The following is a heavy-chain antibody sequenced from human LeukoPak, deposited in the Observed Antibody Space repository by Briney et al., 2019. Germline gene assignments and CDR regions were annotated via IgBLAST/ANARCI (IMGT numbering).Heavy chain of an antibody. D-gene: IGHD5-18*01. J-gene: IGHJ4*02. Sequence: GGSLRLSCAASGFSFSSYNMNWARQVPGKGLEWVSSIGSRSEYTHYADSVKGRLTTSRDNARTSLYLQMNSLRAEDTDVYYCARVGDTYGYYIDFWGQGTLVTVSS. V-gene: IGHV3-21*01. CDR2: IGSRSEYT. CDR3: ARVGDTYGYYIDF. CDR1: GFSFSSYN.